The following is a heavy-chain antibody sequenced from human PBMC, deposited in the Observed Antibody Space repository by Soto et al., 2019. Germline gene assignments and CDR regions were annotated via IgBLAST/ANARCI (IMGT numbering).Heavy chain of an antibody. CDR1: GYSFSGWW. D-gene: IGHD6-13*01. CDR3: XRHVXTSTWSNFDY. Sequence: EVQLXQSGAEVKKPGESLKISCKGSGYSFSGWWIGWVRQIPGKDLEWMGIIYPGDSQTVYSPSFQGQVXXSXXKSXXXXXXXXXXXXXSXXAXYYCXRHVXTSTWSNFDYWGQGTLVXVXS. CDR2: IYPGDSQT. V-gene: IGHV5-51*01. J-gene: IGHJ4*02.